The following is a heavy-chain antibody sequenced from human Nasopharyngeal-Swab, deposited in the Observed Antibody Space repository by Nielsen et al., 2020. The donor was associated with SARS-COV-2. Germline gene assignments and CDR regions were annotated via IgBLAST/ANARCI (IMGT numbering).Heavy chain of an antibody. CDR1: GFTFSSYD. J-gene: IGHJ4*02. V-gene: IGHV3-23*01. Sequence: GGSLRLSCAASGFTFSSYDMSWVRQAPGKGLEWVSASSGSGGSTYYADSVKGRFTISRDNSKNTLYLQMNSLRAEDTAVYYCAKDQHSGGFDYWGQGTLVTVSS. CDR2: SSGSGGST. CDR3: AKDQHSGGFDY. D-gene: IGHD3-16*01.